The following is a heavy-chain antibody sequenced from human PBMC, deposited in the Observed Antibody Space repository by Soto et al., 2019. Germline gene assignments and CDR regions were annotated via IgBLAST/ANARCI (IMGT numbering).Heavy chain of an antibody. D-gene: IGHD3-3*01. J-gene: IGHJ4*02. CDR1: GFTFCDFY. CDR3: ARSFWSGYYPPPHYFDY. Sequence: QVQLVESGGGLVKPGGSLRLSCAASGFTFCDFYMSWIRQAPGKGLEWVSYISNSGSTIYYPDSVKGRFTISRDNAKNSLYLQMNSLRAEDTAVYYCARSFWSGYYPPPHYFDYWGQGTLVTVSS. V-gene: IGHV3-11*01. CDR2: ISNSGSTI.